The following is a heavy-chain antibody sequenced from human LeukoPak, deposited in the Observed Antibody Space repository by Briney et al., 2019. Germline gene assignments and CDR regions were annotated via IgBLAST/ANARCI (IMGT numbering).Heavy chain of an antibody. CDR2: INPNSGGT. J-gene: IGHJ6*02. Sequence: ASVKVSCKASGYTFTCYYMHWVRQAPGQGLEWMGWINPNSGGTNYAQKFQGWVTMTRDTSISTAYMELSRLRSDDTAVYYCARAGRSYYYGMDVWGQGTTVTVSS. CDR3: ARAGRSYYYGMDV. V-gene: IGHV1-2*04. CDR1: GYTFTCYY.